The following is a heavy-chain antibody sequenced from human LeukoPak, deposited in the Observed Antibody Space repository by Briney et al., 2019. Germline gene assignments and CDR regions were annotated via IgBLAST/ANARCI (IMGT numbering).Heavy chain of an antibody. D-gene: IGHD6-6*01. CDR2: IYHSGST. Sequence: SETLSLTCAVPGYSISSGYYWGWIRQPPGKGLEWIGSIYHSGSTYYNPSLKSRVTISVDTSKNQFSLKLSSVTAADTAVYYCARLFEARPGYFDYWGQGTLVTVSS. CDR3: ARLFEARPGYFDY. CDR1: GYSISSGYY. V-gene: IGHV4-38-2*01. J-gene: IGHJ4*02.